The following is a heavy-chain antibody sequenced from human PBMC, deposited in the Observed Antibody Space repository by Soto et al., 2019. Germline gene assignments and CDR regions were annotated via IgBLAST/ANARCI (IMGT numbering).Heavy chain of an antibody. CDR3: AKDIIRGGSYSIFDY. CDR2: LSGGGGST. J-gene: IGHJ4*02. Sequence: EVQLLESGGGLVQSGGSLRLSCAASGFTFSSYGMSWVRQAPGKGLEWVSTLSGGGGSTYYADSVKGRFTISRDNSKNTLYLQMNSPRAEDTAVYYCAKDIIRGGSYSIFDYWGQGTLVTVSS. V-gene: IGHV3-23*01. D-gene: IGHD1-26*01. CDR1: GFTFSSYG.